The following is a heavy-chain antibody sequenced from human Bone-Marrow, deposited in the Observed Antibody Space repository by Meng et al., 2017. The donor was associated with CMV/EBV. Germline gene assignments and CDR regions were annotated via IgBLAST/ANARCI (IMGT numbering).Heavy chain of an antibody. J-gene: IGHJ4*02. D-gene: IGHD3-10*01. CDR1: GYTLTELA. CDR2: ISAYNGNT. CDR3: ASIWPDY. V-gene: IGHV1-18*01. Sequence: ASVKVSCKVSGYTLTELARHWVRQAPGQGLEWMGWISAYNGNTNYAQKLQGRVTMTTDTSTSTAYMELRSLRSDDTAVYYCASIWPDYWGQGTLVTVSS.